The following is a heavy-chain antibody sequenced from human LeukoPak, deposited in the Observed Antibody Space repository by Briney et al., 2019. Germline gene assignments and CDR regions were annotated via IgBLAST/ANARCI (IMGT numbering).Heavy chain of an antibody. CDR2: ISGSGTST. Sequence: GGSLRLSCAASRFTFSSYAMSWVRKAPGQGLEWVSVISGSGTSTYYADSVRSRFTISRDNSKNTLYLQMNSLRTEDTAIYYCAKVGGDWSGYYYYGLDVWGQGTTVTVSS. J-gene: IGHJ6*02. V-gene: IGHV3-23*01. D-gene: IGHD1-26*01. CDR3: AKVGGDWSGYYYYGLDV. CDR1: RFTFSSYA.